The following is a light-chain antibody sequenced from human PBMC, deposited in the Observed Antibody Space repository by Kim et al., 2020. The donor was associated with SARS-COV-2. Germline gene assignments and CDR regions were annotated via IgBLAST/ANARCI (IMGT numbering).Light chain of an antibody. CDR2: ITS. CDR3: QQYGSIPCT. V-gene: IGKV3-20*01. CDR1: QSVISNY. J-gene: IGKJ5*01. Sequence: EIVLTQSPGTLSLSPGERATLSCRASQSVISNYLAWYQQKPGQAPRLLIYITSTRASGIPDRFSGSGSGTDFTLTISKLEPEDFAVYYCQQYGSIPCTFGQGTRLEIK.